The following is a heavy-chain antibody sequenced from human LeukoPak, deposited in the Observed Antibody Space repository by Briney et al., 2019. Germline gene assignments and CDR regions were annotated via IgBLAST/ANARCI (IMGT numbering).Heavy chain of an antibody. V-gene: IGHV1-2*06. CDR1: GYTFTGYA. D-gene: IGHD7-27*01. J-gene: IGHJ4*02. CDR2: ISPNIGNT. Sequence: ASVKVSCKASGYTFTGYAMHWVRQAAGQGLEWMGRISPNIGNTDYAQIIQGRITMTRDTSMSTAYMDLSRLRSDDTAVYYCARGLSTTSNWELDFWGQGTLVTVSS. CDR3: ARGLSTTSNWELDF.